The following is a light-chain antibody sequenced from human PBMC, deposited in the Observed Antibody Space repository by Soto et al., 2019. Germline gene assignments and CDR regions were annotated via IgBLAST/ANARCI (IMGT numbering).Light chain of an antibody. CDR1: QSVSSN. CDR3: QQCNNWPLT. Sequence: EIVMTQSPATLSVSPGERATLSSRASQSVSSNLAWYQQKPGQAPRLLIYGASTRATGIPARFSGSGSGTEFTLTISSLQSEDFAVYYCQQCNNWPLTFGQGTRVEIK. J-gene: IGKJ1*01. CDR2: GAS. V-gene: IGKV3-15*01.